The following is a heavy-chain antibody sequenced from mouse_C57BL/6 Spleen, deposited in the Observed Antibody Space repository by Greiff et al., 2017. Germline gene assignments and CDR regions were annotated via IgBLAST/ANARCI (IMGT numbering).Heavy chain of an antibody. CDR1: GFTFSSYG. CDR2: ISSGGSYT. Sequence: EVKLMESGGDLVKPGGSLKLSCAASGFTFSSYGMSWVRQTPDKRLEWVATISSGGSYTYYPDSVKGRFTISRDNAKNTLYLQMSSLKSEDTAMYYCARTYGNYGDYFDYWGQGTTLTVSS. CDR3: ARTYGNYGDYFDY. V-gene: IGHV5-6*01. J-gene: IGHJ2*01. D-gene: IGHD2-1*01.